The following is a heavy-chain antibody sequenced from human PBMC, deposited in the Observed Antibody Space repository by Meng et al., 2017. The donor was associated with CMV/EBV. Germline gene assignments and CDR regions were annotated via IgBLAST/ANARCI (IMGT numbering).Heavy chain of an antibody. D-gene: IGHD6-6*01. Sequence: GGSLRLSCAASGFTFSNAWMSWVRQAPGKGLEWVGRIRSKANSYATAYAASVKGRFTISRDDSKNTAYLQMNSLKTEDTAVYYCTRLTEKQLEGGVFNWFDPWGQGTLVTVSS. V-gene: IGHV3-73*01. CDR1: GFTFSNAW. CDR2: IRSKANSYAT. J-gene: IGHJ5*02. CDR3: TRLTEKQLEGGVFNWFDP.